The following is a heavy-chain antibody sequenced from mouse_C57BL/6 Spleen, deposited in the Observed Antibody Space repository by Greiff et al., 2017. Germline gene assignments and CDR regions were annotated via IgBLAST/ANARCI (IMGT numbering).Heavy chain of an antibody. V-gene: IGHV2-2*01. CDR1: GFSLTSYG. CDR2: IWSGGST. Sequence: VKLVESGPGLVQPSQSLSITCTVSGFSLTSYGVHWVRQSPGKGLEWLGVIWSGGSTDYNAAFISRLSISKDNSKSQVFFKMNSLQADDTAIYYCARNTYDYDGIFAYGGQGTLVTVSA. CDR3: ARNTYDYDGIFAY. D-gene: IGHD2-4*01. J-gene: IGHJ3*01.